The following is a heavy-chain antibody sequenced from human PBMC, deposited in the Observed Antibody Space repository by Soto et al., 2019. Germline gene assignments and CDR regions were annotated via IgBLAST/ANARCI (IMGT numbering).Heavy chain of an antibody. CDR3: ARDGIVSMHYYYYGMDV. CDR2: IIGGSGSI. Sequence: SVKVSCKVSAFTFITSAVQWVRQARGQRLEWIGWIIGGSGSINYAQKFQERVTITRDVSTSTAYMELSSLRSEDTAVYYCARDGIVSMHYYYYGMDVWGQGTTVTVSS. CDR1: AFTFITSA. D-gene: IGHD2-15*01. V-gene: IGHV1-58*01. J-gene: IGHJ6*02.